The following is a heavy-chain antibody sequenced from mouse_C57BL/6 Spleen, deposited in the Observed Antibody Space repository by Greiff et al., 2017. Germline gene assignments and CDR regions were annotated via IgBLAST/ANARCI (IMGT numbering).Heavy chain of an antibody. J-gene: IGHJ2*01. CDR1: GYTFTGYG. CDR2: IDPETGCT. CDR3: TSVTTVGATGYFDD. D-gene: IGHD1-1*01. V-gene: IGHV1-15*01. Sequence: QVQLQQSGAELVRPGASVTLSCKASGYTFTGYGMHWVKQTPVHGLEWIGAIDPETGCTAYNQKFKGKAILTADKSSSTAYMQLSSLTSEDSAVYYWTSVTTVGATGYFDDRGQGTTLTVAS.